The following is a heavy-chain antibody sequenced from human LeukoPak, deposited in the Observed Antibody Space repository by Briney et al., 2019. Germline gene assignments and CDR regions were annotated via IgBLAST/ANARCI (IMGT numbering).Heavy chain of an antibody. J-gene: IGHJ4*02. CDR2: IIPIFGTA. Sequence: ASVKVSCKASGYTFTNYYMHWVRQAPGQGLEWMGGIIPIFGTANYAQKFQGRVTITADKSTSTAYMELSSLRSEDTAVYYCARNQYYYDSSGYLFDYWGQGTLVTVSS. V-gene: IGHV1-69*06. D-gene: IGHD3-22*01. CDR3: ARNQYYYDSSGYLFDY. CDR1: GYTFTNYY.